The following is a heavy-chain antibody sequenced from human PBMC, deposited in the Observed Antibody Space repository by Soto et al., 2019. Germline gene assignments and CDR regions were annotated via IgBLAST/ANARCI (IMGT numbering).Heavy chain of an antibody. J-gene: IGHJ6*02. CDR1: GGSISTYY. CDR2: IYYSGST. V-gene: IGHV4-59*01. Sequence: SETLSLTCTVSGGSISTYYWSWIRQPPGKGLEWIGYIYYSGSTSYNPSLKSRVTISVDTSKNQFSLKLRSVTAADTAVYYCASDRSSGWDPGYGMDVWGQGTTVTVSS. CDR3: ASDRSSGWDPGYGMDV. D-gene: IGHD6-19*01.